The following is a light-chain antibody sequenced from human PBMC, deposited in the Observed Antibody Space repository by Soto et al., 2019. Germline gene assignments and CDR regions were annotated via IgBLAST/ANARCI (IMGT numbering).Light chain of an antibody. J-gene: IGLJ3*02. Sequence: QTVVTQPPSAAGTPGQRVTISCSGSSSNIGSDTVNWYQQLPGTAPKLLIYNYNQRPSGVPDRFSGSKSGTSASLAISGLQSEDEADYYCASWDGSLNGWVFGGGTQLTVL. V-gene: IGLV1-44*01. CDR3: ASWDGSLNGWV. CDR1: SSNIGSDT. CDR2: NYN.